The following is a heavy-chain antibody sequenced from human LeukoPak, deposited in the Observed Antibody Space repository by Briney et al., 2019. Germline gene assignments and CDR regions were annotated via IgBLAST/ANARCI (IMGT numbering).Heavy chain of an antibody. CDR1: GGSISSGSYY. Sequence: SQTLSLTCTVSGGSISSGSYYWSWIRQPAGKGLEWIGRIYTSGSTNYNPSLKSRVTISVDTSKNQFSLKLSSVTAADTAVYYCARDSYDYNWNYSAFDIWGQGTMVTASS. CDR3: ARDSYDYNWNYSAFDI. V-gene: IGHV4-61*02. D-gene: IGHD1-7*01. CDR2: IYTSGST. J-gene: IGHJ3*02.